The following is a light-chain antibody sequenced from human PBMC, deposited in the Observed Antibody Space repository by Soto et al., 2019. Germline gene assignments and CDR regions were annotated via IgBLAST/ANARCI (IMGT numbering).Light chain of an antibody. CDR1: QDISNY. Sequence: DIQMTQSPSSLSASVGDRVTITCQASQDISNYLNWYQQKPGKAPKLLIYAASNLQSGVPSRFSGSGSGTHFTLTISYLQPEDFATYYCQQYDTLRVTFGPGTKVDIK. V-gene: IGKV1-33*01. J-gene: IGKJ3*01. CDR3: QQYDTLRVT. CDR2: AAS.